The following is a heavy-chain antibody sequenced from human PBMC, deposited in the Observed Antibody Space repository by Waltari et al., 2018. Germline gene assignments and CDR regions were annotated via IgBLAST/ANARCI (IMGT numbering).Heavy chain of an antibody. Sequence: EVQLVESGGGLVQPGGSLRLSCAASGFTFSSSWMSWVRQAPGKGLEWVANIKQDGSEKYYVDSVKGRFTISRDNAKNSLYLQMNSLRAEDTAVYYCARDLSIIGGAFDIWGQGTMVTVSS. V-gene: IGHV3-7*01. CDR1: GFTFSSSW. CDR2: IKQDGSEK. J-gene: IGHJ3*02. D-gene: IGHD3-10*01. CDR3: ARDLSIIGGAFDI.